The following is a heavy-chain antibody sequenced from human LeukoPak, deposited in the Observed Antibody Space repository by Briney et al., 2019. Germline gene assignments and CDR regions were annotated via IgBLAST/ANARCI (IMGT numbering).Heavy chain of an antibody. CDR1: RFTFSSYS. J-gene: IGHJ4*02. Sequence: GGSLRLSCAASRFTFSSYSMNWVRQAPGKGLEWVSHISSSSSTIYYADSVKGRFTISRDNAKNSLYLQMNTLRAEDTAVYYCARDRHKYNYDSGGYPPYWGQGTLVTVSS. CDR3: ARDRHKYNYDSGGYPPY. CDR2: ISSSSSTI. D-gene: IGHD3-22*01. V-gene: IGHV3-48*01.